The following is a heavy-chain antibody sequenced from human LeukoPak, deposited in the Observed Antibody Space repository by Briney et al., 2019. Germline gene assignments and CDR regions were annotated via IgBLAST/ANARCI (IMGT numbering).Heavy chain of an antibody. CDR1: GFTFSSYW. V-gene: IGHV3-7*01. Sequence: PGGSLRLSCAASGFTFSSYWMSWVRQAPGKGLEWVANIKQDGSEKYYVDSVKGRFTISRDNAKNSLYLQMNSLRAEDTAVYYCASLWFGELSAFDYWGQGTLVTVSS. CDR2: IKQDGSEK. CDR3: ASLWFGELSAFDY. D-gene: IGHD3-10*01. J-gene: IGHJ4*02.